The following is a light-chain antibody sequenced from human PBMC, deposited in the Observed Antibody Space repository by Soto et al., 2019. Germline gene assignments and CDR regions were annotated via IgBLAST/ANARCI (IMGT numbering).Light chain of an antibody. J-gene: IGLJ1*01. CDR1: SSDVGSYNL. CDR2: EGS. Sequence: QSVLTQPASVSGSPGQSITISCTGTSSDVGSYNLVSWYQQHPGKAPKLMTYEGSKRPSGVSNRFSGSKSGNTASLTISGLQAEDEADYYCCSYAGSSIRYVFETGTKVTVL. CDR3: CSYAGSSIRYV. V-gene: IGLV2-23*01.